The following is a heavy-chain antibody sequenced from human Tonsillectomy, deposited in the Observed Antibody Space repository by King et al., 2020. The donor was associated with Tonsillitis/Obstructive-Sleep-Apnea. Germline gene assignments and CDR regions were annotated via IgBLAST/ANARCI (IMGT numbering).Heavy chain of an antibody. Sequence: VQLVQSGAEVKKPGESLKISCKGSGYSFTSYWIGWVRQMPGKGLEWMGIIYPGDSDTRYSPSFQGQVTISADKSISTAYLQWSSLKASDTAMYYCTTHLAAGDYYYYYGMDVWGQGTTVTVSS. J-gene: IGHJ6*02. V-gene: IGHV5-51*03. CDR1: GYSFTSYW. CDR3: TTHLAAGDYYYYYGMDV. CDR2: IYPGDSDT. D-gene: IGHD1-26*01.